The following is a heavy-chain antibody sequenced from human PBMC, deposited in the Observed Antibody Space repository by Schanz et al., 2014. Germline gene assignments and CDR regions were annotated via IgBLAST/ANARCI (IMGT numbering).Heavy chain of an antibody. CDR3: ARSGRDIGEAADY. CDR2: IGPDSGST. CDR1: GYTFTDYY. Sequence: QVQLVQSGAEVKEPGASVKLSCKSSGYTFTDYYMQWVRQAPGQGLEWLGRIGPDSGSTTYAQKFQGRVTVTRDTSISTAYMELWRLGSEDTAIYYCARSGRDIGEAADYWGQGTLVTVSS. V-gene: IGHV1-2*06. D-gene: IGHD6-13*01. J-gene: IGHJ4*02.